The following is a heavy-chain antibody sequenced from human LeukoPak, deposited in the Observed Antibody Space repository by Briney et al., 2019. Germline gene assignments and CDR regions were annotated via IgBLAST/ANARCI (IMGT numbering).Heavy chain of an antibody. D-gene: IGHD6-13*01. CDR3: ARVGYSSSWYGVLHFDY. CDR2: IISSGSTI. V-gene: IGHV3-48*04. CDR1: GFTFSSYW. J-gene: IGHJ4*02. Sequence: GGSLRLSCAASGFTFSSYWMSWVRQAPGKGLEWVSYIISSGSTIYYADSVKGRFTISRDNAKNSLYLQMNSLRAEDTAVYYCARVGYSSSWYGVLHFDYWGQGTLVTVSS.